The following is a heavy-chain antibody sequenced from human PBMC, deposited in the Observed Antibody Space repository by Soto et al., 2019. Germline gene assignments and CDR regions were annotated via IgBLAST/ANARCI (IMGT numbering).Heavy chain of an antibody. J-gene: IGHJ4*02. Sequence: EVPMVESGGGVLRPGGSLRLSCAASGFTFDDYGMSWALHAPGKGLEWVSGVNWNGGSTGYADSVKGRFTISRDNAKYSMYLQMNSLRAEDTAFYYCVRGASLNFDYWGQGTLVTVSS. CDR1: GFTFDDYG. D-gene: IGHD1-26*01. CDR3: VRGASLNFDY. V-gene: IGHV3-20*04. CDR2: VNWNGGST.